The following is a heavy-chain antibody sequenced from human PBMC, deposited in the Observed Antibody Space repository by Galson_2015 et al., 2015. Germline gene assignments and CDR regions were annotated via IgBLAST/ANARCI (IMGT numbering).Heavy chain of an antibody. CDR2: TYYRSKWYY. CDR1: GDSVSSTSAA. CDR3: ARTGTTLVQADR. D-gene: IGHD2/OR15-2a*01. J-gene: IGHJ4*02. V-gene: IGHV6-1*01. Sequence: CAISGDSVSSTSAAWNWIRQSPSRGLEWLGRTYYRSKWYYEYAVSVKSRTTINPDTSKNEFSLQLNSVTPEDTAVYYCARTGTTLVQADRWGQGTLVTVSS.